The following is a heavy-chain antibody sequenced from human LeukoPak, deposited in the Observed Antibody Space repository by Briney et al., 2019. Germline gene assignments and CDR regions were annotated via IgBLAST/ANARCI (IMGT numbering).Heavy chain of an antibody. D-gene: IGHD3-22*01. CDR1: GYSISSGYF. Sequence: SETLSLTCTVSGYSISSGYFWGWIRQPPGKGLEWIGSVYYSGRTYYNPSLKSRVSISVDTSKNQFSLKLSSVTAADTAVYYCATTNPGYYYDSSGYYGITPFDYWGQGTLVTVSS. J-gene: IGHJ4*02. CDR2: VYYSGRT. V-gene: IGHV4-38-2*02. CDR3: ATTNPGYYYDSSGYYGITPFDY.